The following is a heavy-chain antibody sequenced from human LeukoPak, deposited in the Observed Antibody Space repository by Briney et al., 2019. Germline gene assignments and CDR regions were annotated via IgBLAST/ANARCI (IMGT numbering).Heavy chain of an antibody. CDR2: ISGSGGST. CDR3: AKDAGYSSHFSDY. Sequence: GGSLRLSCAASGFTFSIYSMTWVRQAPGKGLEWVSAISGSGGSTYYADSVKGRFTISRDNSKNTLYLQMNSLRAEDTAVYYCAKDAGYSSHFSDYWGQGTLVTVSS. V-gene: IGHV3-23*01. D-gene: IGHD6-13*01. J-gene: IGHJ4*02. CDR1: GFTFSIYS.